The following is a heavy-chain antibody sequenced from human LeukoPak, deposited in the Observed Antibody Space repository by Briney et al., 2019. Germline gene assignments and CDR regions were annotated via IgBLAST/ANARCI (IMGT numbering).Heavy chain of an antibody. CDR2: IIPIFGTP. Sequence: SVKVSCKASGGTFGNYAISWVRQAPGQGLEWMGGIIPIFGTPNYAQKFQGRVTITADESTSTAYMELSSLRSEDTAVYFCARAGDSGWYWTYFHHWGQGTLVTVSS. CDR1: GGTFGNYA. CDR3: ARAGDSGWYWTYFHH. V-gene: IGHV1-69*13. J-gene: IGHJ1*01. D-gene: IGHD6-19*01.